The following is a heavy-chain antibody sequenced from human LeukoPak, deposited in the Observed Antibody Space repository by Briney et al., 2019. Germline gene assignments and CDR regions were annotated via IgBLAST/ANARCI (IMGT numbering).Heavy chain of an antibody. CDR3: ARHRLGYYYYMDV. J-gene: IGHJ6*03. D-gene: IGHD3-16*01. CDR1: GGSISSGSYY. V-gene: IGHV4-61*02. Sequence: PSETLSLTCTVSGGSISSGSYYWSWIRQPDGKGLEWIGRIYTSGSTNYNPSLKSRVTISVDTSKNQFSLKLSSVAAADTAVYYCARHRLGYYYYMDVWGKGTTVTVSS. CDR2: IYTSGST.